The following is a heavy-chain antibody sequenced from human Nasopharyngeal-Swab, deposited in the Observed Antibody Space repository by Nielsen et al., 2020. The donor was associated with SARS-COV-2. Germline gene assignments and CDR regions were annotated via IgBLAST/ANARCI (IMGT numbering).Heavy chain of an antibody. J-gene: IGHJ4*02. V-gene: IGHV2-70*11. CDR3: ARGALSGAAGNDY. Sequence: TLSLTCTVSGGSISSGSYYWSWIRQPPGKALEWLARIDWDDDKYYSTSLKTRLTISKDTSKNQVVLTMTNMDPVDTATYYCARGALSGAAGNDYWGQGTLVTVSS. CDR1: GGSISSGSYY. CDR2: IDWDDDK. D-gene: IGHD6-13*01.